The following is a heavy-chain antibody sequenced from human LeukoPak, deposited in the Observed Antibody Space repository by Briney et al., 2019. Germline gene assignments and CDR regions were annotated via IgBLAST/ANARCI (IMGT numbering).Heavy chain of an antibody. V-gene: IGHV3-23*01. J-gene: IGHJ3*02. D-gene: IGHD5-18*01. CDR1: GFTFSSYA. CDR2: ISGSGGST. CDR3: AKVSYQVARRGTAMVLGAYDI. Sequence: GGSLRLSCAASGFTFSSYAMSWVRQAPGKGLEWVSAISGSGGSTYYADSVKGRFTISRDKSKNTLYLQMNSLRAEDTAVYYCAKVSYQVARRGTAMVLGAYDIWGQGTMVTVSS.